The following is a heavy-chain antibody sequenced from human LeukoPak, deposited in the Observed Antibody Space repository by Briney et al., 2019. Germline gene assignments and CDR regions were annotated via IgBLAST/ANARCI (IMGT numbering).Heavy chain of an antibody. V-gene: IGHV4-39*01. CDR2: IFYSGST. CDR3: ASLSTPGYYYYYYMDV. D-gene: IGHD2-2*01. CDR1: VGSISISSYY. Sequence: KSSETLSLTCTVSVGSISISSYYWGWIRQPPGKGPEWIGSIFYSGSTYYNVSLESRVTISVDTSRNQFFLKLNSVTAADTAVYYCASLSTPGYYYYYYMDVWGKGTTVTISS. J-gene: IGHJ6*03.